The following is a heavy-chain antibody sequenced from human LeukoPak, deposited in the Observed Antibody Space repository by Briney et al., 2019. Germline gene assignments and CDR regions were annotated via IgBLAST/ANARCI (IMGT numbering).Heavy chain of an antibody. V-gene: IGHV4-59*01. CDR1: GGSISSYY. J-gene: IGHJ4*02. Sequence: SETLSLTCTVSGGSISSYYWSWIRQPPGKGLEWIGYIYYSGSTNYNPSLKSRVTISVDTSKSQFSLKLSSVTAADTALYYCARSVFTGAYPDFFDFWGQGALVTVSS. CDR2: IYYSGST. CDR3: ARSVFTGAYPDFFDF.